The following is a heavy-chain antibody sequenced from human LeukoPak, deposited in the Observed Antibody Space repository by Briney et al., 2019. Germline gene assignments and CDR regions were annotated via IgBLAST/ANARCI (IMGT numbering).Heavy chain of an antibody. D-gene: IGHD5-12*01. CDR1: GFTFSSYE. CDR3: ARDQSGYASLDY. V-gene: IGHV3-48*03. Sequence: GGSLRLSCAASGFTFSSYEMNWVRQAPGKGLEWVSCISSSGSTIYYADSVKGRFTISRDNAKNSLYLQMNSLRAEDTAVYYCARDQSGYASLDYWGQGTLVTVSS. J-gene: IGHJ4*02. CDR2: ISSSGSTI.